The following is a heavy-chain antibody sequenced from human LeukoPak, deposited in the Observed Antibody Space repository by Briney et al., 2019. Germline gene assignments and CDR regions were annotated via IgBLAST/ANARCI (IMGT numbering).Heavy chain of an antibody. CDR2: INHSGST. J-gene: IGHJ3*02. Sequence: PSETLSLTCTVSGYSISSGYYWGWIRQPPGKGLEWIGSINHSGSTYYNPSLKSRVTISVDTSKNQFSLKLSSVTAADTAVYYCARDLYYDILTGYLGVDAFDSWGQGTMVTVSS. CDR1: GYSISSGYY. CDR3: ARDLYYDILTGYLGVDAFDS. D-gene: IGHD3-9*01. V-gene: IGHV4-38-2*02.